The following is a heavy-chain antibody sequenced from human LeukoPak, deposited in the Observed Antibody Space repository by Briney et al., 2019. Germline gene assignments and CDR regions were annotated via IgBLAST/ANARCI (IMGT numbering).Heavy chain of an antibody. Sequence: SETLSLTCAVYGGSFSGYYWSWIRQPPGKGLEWIGEINHSGSTNYSPSLKSRVTISVDTSKNQFSLKLSSVTAADTAVYYCARDRFLWFGEGWFDPWGQGTLVTVSS. D-gene: IGHD3-10*01. CDR1: GGSFSGYY. CDR3: ARDRFLWFGEGWFDP. CDR2: INHSGST. V-gene: IGHV4-34*01. J-gene: IGHJ5*02.